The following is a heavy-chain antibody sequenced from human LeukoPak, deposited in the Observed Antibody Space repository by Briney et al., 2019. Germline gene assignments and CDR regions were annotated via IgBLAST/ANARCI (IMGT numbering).Heavy chain of an antibody. D-gene: IGHD3-16*01. CDR3: ARHGGIGPKRDYFDY. J-gene: IGHJ4*02. CDR2: ISAYNGNT. Sequence: AASVKVSCKASGYTFTSYGISWVRQAPGQGLEWMGWISAYNGNTNYAQKLQGRVTMTTDTSTSTAYMELRSLRSDDTAVYYCARHGGIGPKRDYFDYWGPGTLVTVSS. CDR1: GYTFTSYG. V-gene: IGHV1-18*01.